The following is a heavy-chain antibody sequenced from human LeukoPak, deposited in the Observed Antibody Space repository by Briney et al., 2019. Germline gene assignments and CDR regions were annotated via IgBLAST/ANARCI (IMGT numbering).Heavy chain of an antibody. V-gene: IGHV4-38-2*02. CDR1: GYSISSPYY. J-gene: IGHJ4*02. D-gene: IGHD1-26*01. Sequence: TSETLSLTCTVSGYSISSPYYWGWIRQPPGKVLEWIGSINHSGSTNYNPSLKSRVTISVDTSKNQFSLKLSSVTAADTAVYYCARGGLVEATRAVGYWGQGTLVTVSS. CDR3: ARGGLVEATRAVGY. CDR2: INHSGST.